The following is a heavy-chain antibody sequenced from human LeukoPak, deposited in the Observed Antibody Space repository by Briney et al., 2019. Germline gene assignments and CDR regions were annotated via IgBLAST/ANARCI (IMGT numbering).Heavy chain of an antibody. CDR1: GGSISSYY. CDR2: IYYSGST. V-gene: IGHV4-59*01. CDR3: ARGGLGPIVVVPAAIRYYYGMDV. Sequence: SETLSLTCTVSGGSISSYYWSWIRQPPGKGLEWIGYIYYSGSTTYNPSLKSRVTISVDTSKNQFSLKLSSVTAADTAVYYCARGGLGPIVVVPAAIRYYYGMDVWGQGTTVTVS. D-gene: IGHD2-2*01. J-gene: IGHJ6*02.